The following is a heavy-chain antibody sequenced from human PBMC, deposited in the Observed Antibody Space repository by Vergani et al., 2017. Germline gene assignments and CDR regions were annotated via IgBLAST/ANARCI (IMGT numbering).Heavy chain of an antibody. D-gene: IGHD1-14*01. V-gene: IGHV3-30*02. CDR3: AREPDSNYYYYYYMDV. Sequence: VQLVESGGGLVKPGGSLRLSCAASGFTFSSYGMHWVRQAPGKGLEWVAFIRYDGSNKYYADSVKGRFTISRDNSKNTLYLQMNSLRADDTAVYYCAREPDSNYYYYYYMDVWGKGTTVTVSS. CDR1: GFTFSSYG. J-gene: IGHJ6*03. CDR2: IRYDGSNK.